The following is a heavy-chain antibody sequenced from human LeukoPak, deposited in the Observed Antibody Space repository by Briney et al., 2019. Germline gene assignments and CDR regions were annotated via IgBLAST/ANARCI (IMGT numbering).Heavy chain of an antibody. D-gene: IGHD4-17*01. CDR2: ILSTGTT. CDR3: ATVEYDYGDPVGWFDP. Sequence: PGGSLRLSCAASGFPFSASAMTWVRQAPGKGLEWVSHILSTGTTYYADSMRGRFTISRDNSKNTLYLLMTSLRADDTAVYYCATVEYDYGDPVGWFDPWGQGTLVTVSS. CDR1: GFPFSASA. V-gene: IGHV3-23*01. J-gene: IGHJ5*02.